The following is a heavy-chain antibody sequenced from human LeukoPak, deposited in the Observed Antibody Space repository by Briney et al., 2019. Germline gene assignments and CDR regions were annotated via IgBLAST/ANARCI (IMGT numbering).Heavy chain of an antibody. CDR3: ARQPPQYYGMDV. D-gene: IGHD1-14*01. CDR2: IYTSGST. CDR1: GGSVSNYY. V-gene: IGHV4-4*07. Sequence: PSETLSLTCTVSGGSVSNYYWSWIRQPAGKGLEWIGRIYTSGSTNYNPSVKSRVTMSVDTSNNQFSLKLTSVTAADTAVCYCARQPPQYYGMDVWGQGTTVTVSS. J-gene: IGHJ6*02.